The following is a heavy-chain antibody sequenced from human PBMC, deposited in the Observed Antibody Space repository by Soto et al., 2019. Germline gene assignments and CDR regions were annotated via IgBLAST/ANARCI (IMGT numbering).Heavy chain of an antibody. CDR3: ARATTVTTFDY. Sequence: EVQLVESGGGLVKPGESPRLSCAASGFTFSSYSMNWVRQAPGKGLEWVSSISGSSVYIYYADSVKGRFTISRDNAKNSLYLQMNSLRAEDTAVYYCARATTVTTFDYWGQGTLVTVSS. D-gene: IGHD4-4*01. CDR2: ISGSSVYI. V-gene: IGHV3-21*01. CDR1: GFTFSSYS. J-gene: IGHJ4*02.